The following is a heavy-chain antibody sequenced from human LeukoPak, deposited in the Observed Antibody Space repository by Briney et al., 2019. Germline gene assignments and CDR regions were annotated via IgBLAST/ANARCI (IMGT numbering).Heavy chain of an antibody. CDR3: ARDRGSSGWYGGWFDP. CDR2: ISSGGVST. D-gene: IGHD6-19*01. V-gene: IGHV3-23*01. CDR1: GFTFSSYA. Sequence: PGGSLRLSCAASGFTFSSYAMSWVRQAPGKGLEWVSAISSGGVSTYYADSVKGRFTISRDNSKNTLYLQMNSLRAEDTAVYYCARDRGSSGWYGGWFDPWGQGTLVTVSS. J-gene: IGHJ5*02.